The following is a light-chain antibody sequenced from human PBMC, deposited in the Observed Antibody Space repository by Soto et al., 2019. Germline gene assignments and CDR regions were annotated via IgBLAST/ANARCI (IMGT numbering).Light chain of an antibody. J-gene: IGKJ1*01. V-gene: IGKV1-39*01. CDR3: QQSSTTPWT. Sequence: DIQMTQSPSSLSASVGDRVTITCRASQSISRYLNWYQQKPGKAPKLLIYAASKLQSGVPSRFSGSGSGTGFTLTISSLQPEDFASYYCQQSSTTPWTFGQGTKVEIK. CDR1: QSISRY. CDR2: AAS.